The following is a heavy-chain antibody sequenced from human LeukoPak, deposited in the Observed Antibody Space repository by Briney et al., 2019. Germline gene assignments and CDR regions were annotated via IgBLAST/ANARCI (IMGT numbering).Heavy chain of an antibody. CDR1: GFTFSDYY. CDR3: ARAHTDYYDFWSGYYNVVDY. CDR2: ISSSGSTI. D-gene: IGHD3-3*01. Sequence: GGSLRLSCAASGFTFSDYYMSWIRQAPGKGLEWVSYISSSGSTIYYADSVKGRFTISRDNAKNSLYLQMNSLRAEDTAVYYCARAHTDYYDFWSGYYNVVDYWGQGTLVTVSS. J-gene: IGHJ4*02. V-gene: IGHV3-11*04.